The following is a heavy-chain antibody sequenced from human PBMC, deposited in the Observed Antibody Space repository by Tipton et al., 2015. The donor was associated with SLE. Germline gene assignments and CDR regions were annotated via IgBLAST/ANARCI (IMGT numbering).Heavy chain of an antibody. J-gene: IGHJ4*02. CDR2: IYYSGST. CDR1: GGSISSYY. V-gene: IGHV4-59*08. CDR3: AISPLMEGVFDY. Sequence: TLSLTCTVSGGSISSYYWSWIRQPPGKGLEWIGYIYYSGSTNYNPSLKSRVTISVDTSKNQFPLKLSSVTAADTAVYYCAISPLMEGVFDYWGQGTLVTVSS. D-gene: IGHD1-1*01.